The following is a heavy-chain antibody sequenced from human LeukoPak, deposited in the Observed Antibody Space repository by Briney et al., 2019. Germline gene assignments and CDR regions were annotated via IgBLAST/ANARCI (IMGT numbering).Heavy chain of an antibody. J-gene: IGHJ4*02. CDR1: GYTLTELS. CDR2: FDPEDGET. CDR3: ATVRGMITFGGVIPYYFDY. Sequence: VSVKVSCKVSGYTLTELSMHWVRQAPGKGLEWMGGFDPEDGETIYAQKFQGRVTMTEDTSTDTAYMELSSLRSEDTAVYYCATVRGMITFGGVIPYYFDYWGQGTLVTVSS. D-gene: IGHD3-16*02. V-gene: IGHV1-24*01.